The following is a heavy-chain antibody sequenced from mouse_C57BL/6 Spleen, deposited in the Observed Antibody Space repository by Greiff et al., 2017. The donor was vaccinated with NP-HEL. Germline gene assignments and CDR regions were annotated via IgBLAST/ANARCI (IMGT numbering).Heavy chain of an antibody. CDR2: IYPGSGNT. J-gene: IGHJ1*03. Sequence: VQLQQSGAELVRPGASVKLSCKASGYTFTDYYINWVKQRPGQGLEWIARIYPGSGNTYYNEKFKGKATLTAEKSSSTAYMQLSSLTSEDAAVYFCARERYYGSSGYFDVWGTVTTVTVSS. CDR3: ARERYYGSSGYFDV. D-gene: IGHD1-1*01. V-gene: IGHV1-76*01. CDR1: GYTFTDYY.